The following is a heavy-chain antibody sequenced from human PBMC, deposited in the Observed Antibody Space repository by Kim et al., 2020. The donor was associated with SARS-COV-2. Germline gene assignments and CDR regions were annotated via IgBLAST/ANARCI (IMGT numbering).Heavy chain of an antibody. V-gene: IGHV1-24*01. CDR1: GYTFTELS. CDR3: ATDRFTSYYYDSSGYSGYFQH. Sequence: ASVKVSCKVSGYTFTELSMHWVRQAPGKGLEWMGGFDPEDGDTNYAQKFQGRVTMTEDTSTDTAYMELSSLRSEDTAVYYCATDRFTSYYYDSSGYSGYFQHWGQGTLVTVSS. J-gene: IGHJ1*01. CDR2: FDPEDGDT. D-gene: IGHD3-22*01.